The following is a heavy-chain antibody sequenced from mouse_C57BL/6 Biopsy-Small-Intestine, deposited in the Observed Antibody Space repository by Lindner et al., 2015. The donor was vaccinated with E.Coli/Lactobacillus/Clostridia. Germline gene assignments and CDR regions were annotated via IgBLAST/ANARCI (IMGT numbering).Heavy chain of an antibody. Sequence: VQLQESGAELVKPGASVKLSCRASGYTFTEYNIHWVKQRSGQGLEWIGWFYPGSGSIKYNEKFRDKATLTADKSSNTVYMDLSRLTSEDPAVYFCVRHEEGIYYGNFYFDYWGQGTTLTVSS. V-gene: IGHV1-62-2*01. D-gene: IGHD2-1*01. CDR3: VRHEEGIYYGNFYFDY. CDR2: FYPGSGSI. J-gene: IGHJ2*01. CDR1: GYTFTEYN.